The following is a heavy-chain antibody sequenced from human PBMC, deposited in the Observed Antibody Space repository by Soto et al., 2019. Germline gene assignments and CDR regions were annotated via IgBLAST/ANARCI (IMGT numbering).Heavy chain of an antibody. CDR1: GGSFSGYY. J-gene: IGHJ5*02. CDR2: INHSGST. V-gene: IGHV4-34*01. D-gene: IGHD5-12*01. CDR3: ASAYSGYDFGWFDP. Sequence: QVQLQQWGAGLLKPSETLSLTCAVYGGSFSGYYWSWIRQPPGKGLEWIGEINHSGSTNYNPSLKSRVTISVDTSKNPFSLKLSSVTAADTAVYYCASAYSGYDFGWFDPWGPGTLVTVSS.